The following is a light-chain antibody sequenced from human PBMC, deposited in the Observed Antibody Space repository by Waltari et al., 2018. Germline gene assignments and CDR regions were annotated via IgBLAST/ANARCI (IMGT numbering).Light chain of an antibody. CDR3: QQHNNWPRRT. CDR1: QNIATY. Sequence: EIVLTQSPGTLSLSPGETATRSCRDSQNIATYLSWFQQRPGQAPRLLIYDSSNRAPGITARFSGSGSGTDFTLTITSREAEDFGIYYCQQHNNWPRRTFGQGARLDIK. CDR2: DSS. J-gene: IGKJ5*01. V-gene: IGKV3-11*01.